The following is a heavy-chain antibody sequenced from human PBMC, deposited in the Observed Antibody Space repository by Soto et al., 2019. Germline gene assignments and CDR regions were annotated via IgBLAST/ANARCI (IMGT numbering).Heavy chain of an antibody. CDR1: GYKFTSYW. V-gene: IGHV5-51*01. CDR2: IYPGDSDT. D-gene: IGHD3-9*01. CDR3: VRQGLDWFSTIADY. J-gene: IGHJ4*02. Sequence: GESLKISCKGSGYKFTSYWIGWVRQMPGKGLEWMGMIYPGDSDTRYSPSFQGQVTISVDKSISTAHLQWSSLKASDTAMYYCVRQGLDWFSTIADYWGQGTLVTVSS.